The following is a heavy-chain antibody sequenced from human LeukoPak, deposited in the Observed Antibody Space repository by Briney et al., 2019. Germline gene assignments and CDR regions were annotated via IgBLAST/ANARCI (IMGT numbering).Heavy chain of an antibody. CDR2: IIPIFGTA. J-gene: IGHJ4*02. CDR3: ARGPEGITMVRGVLDS. D-gene: IGHD3-10*01. CDR1: GGTFSSYA. Sequence: SVKVSCKASGGTFSSYAISWVRQAPGQGLEWMGGIIPIFGTANYAQKFQGRVTITADKSTSTAYMELSSLRSEDTAVYYCARGPEGITMVRGVLDSWGQGTLVTVSS. V-gene: IGHV1-69*06.